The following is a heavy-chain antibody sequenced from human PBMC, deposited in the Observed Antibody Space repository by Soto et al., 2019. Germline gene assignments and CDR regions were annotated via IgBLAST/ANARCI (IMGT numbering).Heavy chain of an antibody. J-gene: IGHJ6*03. D-gene: IGHD3-3*01. V-gene: IGHV1-3*01. Sequence: GASVKVCCKASGYTFTSYAMHWVRQAPGQRLEWMGWINAGNGNTKYSQKFQGRVTITRDTSASTAYMELSSLRSEDTAVYYCARVQWSFRDFWSGYPARYYYYMYVWGKGTTVTVSS. CDR2: INAGNGNT. CDR1: GYTFTSYA. CDR3: ARVQWSFRDFWSGYPARYYYYMYV.